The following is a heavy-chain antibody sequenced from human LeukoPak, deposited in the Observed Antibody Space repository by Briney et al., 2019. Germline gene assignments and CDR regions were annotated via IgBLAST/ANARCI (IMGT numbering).Heavy chain of an antibody. V-gene: IGHV3-74*01. D-gene: IGHD2-21*02. CDR2: INSDGSST. CDR1: GFTFSSYW. CDR3: ARTAVKSYVVVTAPDY. Sequence: RPGGSLRLSCAASGFTFSSYWMHWVRQAPGKGLVWVSRINSDGSSTSYADSVKGRFTISRDNAKNSLYLQMNSLRAEDTAVYYCARTAVKSYVVVTAPDYWGQGTLVTVSS. J-gene: IGHJ4*02.